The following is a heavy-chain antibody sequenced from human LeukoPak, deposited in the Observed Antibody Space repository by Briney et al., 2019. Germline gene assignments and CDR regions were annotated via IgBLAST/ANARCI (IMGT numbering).Heavy chain of an antibody. Sequence: SETLSLTCTVSGDSINNYYWTWIRQPPGKGLEWIGYIYSTGSTSYNPSLKSRVSISLDTSKNQFSLKLNSVTAADTAVYYCARGGYSSGWYRVWGQGTLVTVSS. D-gene: IGHD6-19*01. CDR3: ARGGYSSGWYRV. J-gene: IGHJ4*02. CDR1: GDSINNYY. V-gene: IGHV4-4*09. CDR2: IYSTGST.